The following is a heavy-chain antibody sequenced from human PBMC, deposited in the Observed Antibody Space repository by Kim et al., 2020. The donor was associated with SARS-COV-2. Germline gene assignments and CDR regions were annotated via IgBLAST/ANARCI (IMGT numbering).Heavy chain of an antibody. CDR3: ARETTALGSGHYNGADV. J-gene: IGHJ6*02. V-gene: IGHV6-1*01. Sequence: SQTLSLTCAISGDTVSSNSAAWSWIRQSPSRGLEWLGRTYYRSGWYSAFGESVEGRRIINADTSKNQISLQLNSVTPEDTAVYSCARETTALGSGHYNGADVWGQGTTVTVSS. CDR2: TYYRSGWYS. CDR1: GDTVSSNSAA. D-gene: IGHD2-21*02.